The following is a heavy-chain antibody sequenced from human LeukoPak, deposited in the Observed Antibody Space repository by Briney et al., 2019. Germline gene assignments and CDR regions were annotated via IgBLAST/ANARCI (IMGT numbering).Heavy chain of an antibody. V-gene: IGHV3-21*01. CDR3: AREPTTVSPPG. CDR2: ISSTGTYI. J-gene: IGHJ4*02. CDR1: GFSFHDYG. D-gene: IGHD4-11*01. Sequence: PGGSLRLSCAASGFSFHDYGMNWVRQAPGKGLEWVSFISSTGTYIYYANSMKGRFTISRDNAKNTLYLQMNSLRAEDTAVYYCAREPTTVSPPGWGQGTLVTVSS.